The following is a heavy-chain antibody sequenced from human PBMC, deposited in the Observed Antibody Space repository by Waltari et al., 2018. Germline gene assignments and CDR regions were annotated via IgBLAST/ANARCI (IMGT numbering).Heavy chain of an antibody. CDR3: AREAAARDEDWFDP. Sequence: QVQLQESGPGLVKPSETMSLTCTVSGGSVRLGSYYWNWLGQPPGKGLEWIVYIYYSGSTNYNPTLKSRVTISVDTSKNQFSLKLSSVTAADTAVYYCAREAAARDEDWFDPWGQGTLVTVSS. J-gene: IGHJ5*02. V-gene: IGHV4-61*01. D-gene: IGHD6-6*01. CDR1: GGSVRLGSYY. CDR2: IYYSGST.